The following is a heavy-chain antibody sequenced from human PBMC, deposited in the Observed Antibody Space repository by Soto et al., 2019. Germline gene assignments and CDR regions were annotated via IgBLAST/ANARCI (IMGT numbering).Heavy chain of an antibody. CDR1: GFTFRDYY. V-gene: IGHV3-11*01. D-gene: IGHD1-1*01. CDR2: ITSSGTTK. Sequence: PGGSLRLSCAASGFTFRDYYMSWIRQAPGKGLEWISYITSSGTTKEYADSVRGRFSISRDNAKNTVHLQISSLRGEDTAMYYCASASRTGNGCDYWGQGILVTVSS. CDR3: ASASRTGNGCDY. J-gene: IGHJ4*02.